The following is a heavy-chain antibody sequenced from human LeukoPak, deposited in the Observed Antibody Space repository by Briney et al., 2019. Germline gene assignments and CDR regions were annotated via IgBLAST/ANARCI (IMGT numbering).Heavy chain of an antibody. D-gene: IGHD2-8*02. CDR1: GFTFSAYV. CDR2: ISSDGNDK. Sequence: PGRSLRLSCAASGFTFSAYVMHWVRQAPGKGLECVAVISSDGNDKYYGDSVKGRFSISRDNSKNTLYLQMSSLRTEDTAVYYCARDGGYTGGWTYGAGDYWGQGTLVTVSS. CDR3: ARDGGYTGGWTYGAGDY. J-gene: IGHJ4*01. V-gene: IGHV3-30*04.